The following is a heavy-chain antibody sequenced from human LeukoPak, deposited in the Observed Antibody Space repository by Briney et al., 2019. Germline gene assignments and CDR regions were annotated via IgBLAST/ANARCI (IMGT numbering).Heavy chain of an antibody. CDR2: ISGSGGST. Sequence: GGSLRLSCAASGFTFSTYAMTWVRRAPGKGLEWVSAISGSGGSTYSADSVKGRFTISRDNSKNTLYLQMNSLRAEDTAVYYCARGYCSGGSCYFDYWGQGTLVTVSS. J-gene: IGHJ4*02. V-gene: IGHV3-23*01. CDR3: ARGYCSGGSCYFDY. D-gene: IGHD2-15*01. CDR1: GFTFSTYA.